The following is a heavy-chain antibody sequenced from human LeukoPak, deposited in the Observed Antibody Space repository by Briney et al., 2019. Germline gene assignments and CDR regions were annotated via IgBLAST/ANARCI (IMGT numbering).Heavy chain of an antibody. D-gene: IGHD1-26*01. Sequence: PSETLSLTCSVSGGSISSYYWSWIRQPAGKGLEWIGRIYTSGSTNYNPSLRSRVTMSVDTSKNQFSLKLSSVTAADTAVYYCARDQVGTTLDYFDYWGQETLVTVSS. J-gene: IGHJ4*02. CDR3: ARDQVGTTLDYFDY. V-gene: IGHV4-4*07. CDR1: GGSISSYY. CDR2: IYTSGST.